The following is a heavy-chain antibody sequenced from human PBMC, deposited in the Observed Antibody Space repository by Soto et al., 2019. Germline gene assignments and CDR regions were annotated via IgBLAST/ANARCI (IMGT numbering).Heavy chain of an antibody. J-gene: IGHJ6*02. V-gene: IGHV3-13*05. Sequence: GGSLRLSXAASAFTLSAYDMHWVRQPNGKGLEWVSALGAADDPYYLGSVKGRFTISRENAKNSLYLQMDNLRAGDTAVYYCARAYSGRLPRRADYYYAMDVWGQGTTVTVSS. CDR2: LGAADDP. CDR3: ARAYSGRLPRRADYYYAMDV. D-gene: IGHD2-15*01. CDR1: AFTLSAYD.